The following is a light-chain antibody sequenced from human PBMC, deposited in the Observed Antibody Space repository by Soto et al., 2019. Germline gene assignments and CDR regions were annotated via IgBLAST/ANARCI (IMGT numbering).Light chain of an antibody. CDR2: EVS. CDR1: SSDVGGYNY. J-gene: IGLJ1*01. Sequence: QSVLTQPASVSGSPGQSITISCTGTSSDVGGYNYVSWYQQPPGKAPKLMIYEVSNRPSGVSNRFSGSKSGNTASLTTSGLQAEDEAHYYCSSYKSSSPLVFGTGTKVTVL. V-gene: IGLV2-14*01. CDR3: SSYKSSSPLV.